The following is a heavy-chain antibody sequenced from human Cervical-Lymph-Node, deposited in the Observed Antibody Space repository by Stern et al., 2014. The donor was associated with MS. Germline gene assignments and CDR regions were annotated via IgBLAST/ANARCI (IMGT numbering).Heavy chain of an antibody. CDR1: GFTVSRGY. Sequence: EVQLLESGGGVIQPGGSLRLSCTASGFTVSRGYMTWVLQAPGKGLEWVSLITNVGSTFYTDSVKGRFTISRDDSKNTVYLHMTSLRAEDTAMYYCARDTSSPERSDWWGQGTLVTVSS. CDR3: ARDTSSPERSDW. CDR2: ITNVGST. V-gene: IGHV3-53*01. J-gene: IGHJ4*02. D-gene: IGHD1-1*01.